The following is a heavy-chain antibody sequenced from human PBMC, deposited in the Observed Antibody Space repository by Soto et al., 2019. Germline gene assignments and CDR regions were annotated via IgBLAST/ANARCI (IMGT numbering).Heavy chain of an antibody. CDR2: ISYDGSNK. J-gene: IGHJ6*02. Sequence: GGSLRLSCAASGFTFSSYGMHWVRQAPGKGLEWVAVISYDGSNKYYADSVKGRFTISRDNSKNTLYLQMNSLGAEDTAVYYCAKDAVAVGATKDYYGMDVWGQGTTVTVSS. CDR3: AKDAVAVGATKDYYGMDV. D-gene: IGHD1-26*01. V-gene: IGHV3-30*18. CDR1: GFTFSSYG.